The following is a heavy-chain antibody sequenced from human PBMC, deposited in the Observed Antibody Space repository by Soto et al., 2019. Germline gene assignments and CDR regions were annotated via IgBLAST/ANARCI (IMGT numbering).Heavy chain of an antibody. J-gene: IGHJ6*03. CDR3: AKDSSITIFGVVPPYMDV. CDR2: ISGSGSNK. CDR1: GFTFSSYA. Sequence: GGSLRLSCAASGFTFSSYAMHWVRQAPGKGLEWVTAISGSGSNKYYADYVKGRFTISRDNSKNTLYLQMNSLRAEDTAVYYCAKDSSITIFGVVPPYMDVWGKGTTVTVSS. V-gene: IGHV3-30-3*01. D-gene: IGHD3-3*01.